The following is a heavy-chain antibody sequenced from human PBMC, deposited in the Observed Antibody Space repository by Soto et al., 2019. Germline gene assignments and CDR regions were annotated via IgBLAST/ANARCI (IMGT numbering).Heavy chain of an antibody. CDR1: GGSFSGYY. Sequence: SETLSLTCAVYGGSFSGYYWSWIRQPPGKGLEWIGEINHSGSTNYNPSLKSRVTISVDTSKNQFSLKLSSVTAADTAVYYCARVGGVAARTFDYWGQGTVVTVSS. CDR3: ARVGGVAARTFDY. J-gene: IGHJ4*02. CDR2: INHSGST. D-gene: IGHD2-15*01. V-gene: IGHV4-34*01.